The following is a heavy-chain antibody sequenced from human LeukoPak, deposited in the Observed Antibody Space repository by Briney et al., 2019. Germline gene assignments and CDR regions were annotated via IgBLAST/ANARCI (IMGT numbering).Heavy chain of an antibody. V-gene: IGHV3-21*01. CDR3: AREAGIVGYYYYYYMDV. D-gene: IGHD1-26*01. Sequence: PGGPVRLSCAASGFPYSSYSMNWPREAPGKGLECVSSIYSSSSYICYADSVRGRFTISRDNAKNSLYLQMNSLRAEDTAVYYCAREAGIVGYYYYYYMDVWGKGTTVTVSS. CDR2: IYSSSSYI. J-gene: IGHJ6*03. CDR1: GFPYSSYS.